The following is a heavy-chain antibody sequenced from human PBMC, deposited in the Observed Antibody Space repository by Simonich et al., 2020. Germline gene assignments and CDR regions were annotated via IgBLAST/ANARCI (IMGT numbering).Heavy chain of an antibody. Sequence: QLQLQESGPGLVKPSETLSLTCAVSGYSISSGYYWGWIRQPPGKGLEWIGSIYHSGSTYYNPSLKSRVTISVDTSKNQFSLKLSSVTAADTAVYYCARVDNWNYFDYWGQGTLVTVSS. D-gene: IGHD1-20*01. V-gene: IGHV4-38-2*01. CDR3: ARVDNWNYFDY. J-gene: IGHJ4*02. CDR1: GYSISSGYY. CDR2: IYHSGST.